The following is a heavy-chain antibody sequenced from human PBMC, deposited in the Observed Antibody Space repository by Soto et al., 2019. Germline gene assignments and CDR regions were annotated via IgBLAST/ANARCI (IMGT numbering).Heavy chain of an antibody. J-gene: IGHJ6*02. CDR3: ARDPRPPSGWLGFWEYGMDV. CDR2: VNPDNGGT. Sequence: ASVKVSCKASGYTFTGNYIHWVRQAPGQGLEWMGWVNPDNGGTTSAEKFQGRVTMTRDTSVTTAYMELYRLTSDDTAVYYCARDPRPPSGWLGFWEYGMDVWGQGTTVTV. CDR1: GYTFTGNY. V-gene: IGHV1-2*02. D-gene: IGHD3-3*01.